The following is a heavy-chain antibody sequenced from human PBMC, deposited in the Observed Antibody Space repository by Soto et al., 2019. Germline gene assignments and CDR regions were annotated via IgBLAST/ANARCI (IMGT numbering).Heavy chain of an antibody. D-gene: IGHD5-12*01. CDR3: ASLVSSGYDWNYYYGMDV. CDR2: IYYSGST. CDR1: GGSISSYY. Sequence: QVQLQESGPGLVKPSETLSLTCTVSGGSISSYYWSWIRQPPGKGLEWIGYIYYSGSTNYNPSLKSRVTISVDTSKNQFSLKLSSVTAADTAVYYCASLVSSGYDWNYYYGMDVWGQGTTVTVSS. V-gene: IGHV4-59*01. J-gene: IGHJ6*02.